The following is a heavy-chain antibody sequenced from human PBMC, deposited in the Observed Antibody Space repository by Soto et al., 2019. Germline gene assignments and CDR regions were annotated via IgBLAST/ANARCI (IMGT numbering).Heavy chain of an antibody. J-gene: IGHJ5*02. CDR3: ARQWGGIAAAPGFDP. CDR1: GGSISSSSYY. Sequence: SETLSLTCTVSGGSISSSSYYWGWIRQPPGKGLEWIGSIYYSGSTYYNPSLKSRVTISVDTSKNQFSLKLSSVTAADTAVYYCARQWGGIAAAPGFDPWGQGTLVTVSS. D-gene: IGHD6-13*01. CDR2: IYYSGST. V-gene: IGHV4-39*01.